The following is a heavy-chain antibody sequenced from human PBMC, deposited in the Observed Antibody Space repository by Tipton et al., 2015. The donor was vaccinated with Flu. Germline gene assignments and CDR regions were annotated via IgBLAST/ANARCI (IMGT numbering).Heavy chain of an antibody. Sequence: TLSLTCTVSGGSIISGSYYWSWIRQPAGKGLEWIGRVYPSGSANYNPSLKSRVTISVDTSKNQYSLNLSSVTAADTAVYYCARPHRQYSDYAFDIWGQGTLVIGSS. J-gene: IGHJ3*02. CDR2: VYPSGSA. D-gene: IGHD2-15*01. CDR3: ARPHRQYSDYAFDI. CDR1: GGSIISGSYY. V-gene: IGHV4-61*02.